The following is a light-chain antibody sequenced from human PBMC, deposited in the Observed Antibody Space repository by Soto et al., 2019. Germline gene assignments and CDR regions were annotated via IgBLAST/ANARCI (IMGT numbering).Light chain of an antibody. CDR2: DVS. J-gene: IGLJ1*01. Sequence: QSVLTQPRSVSGSPGQSVTISCTGTSSDVGGYNYVSWYQQHPGKAPKLMIYDVSKRPSGVPDRFSGSKSGNTASLTVSGLQAEDEADYYCSSYAGSSNVFGTGTKSPS. CDR3: SSYAGSSNV. V-gene: IGLV2-11*01. CDR1: SSDVGGYNY.